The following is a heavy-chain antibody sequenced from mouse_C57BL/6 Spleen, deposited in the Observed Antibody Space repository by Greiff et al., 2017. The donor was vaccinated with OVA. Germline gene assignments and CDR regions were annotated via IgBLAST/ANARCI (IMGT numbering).Heavy chain of an antibody. J-gene: IGHJ1*03. V-gene: IGHV5-17*01. Sequence: EVQGVESGGGLVKPGGSLELSCAASGFTFSDYGMHWVRQAPEKGLEWVAYISSGSSTIYYADTVKGRFTISRDNAKNTLFLQMTSLRSEDTAMYYCARTGTDWYFDVWGTGTTVTVSS. CDR1: GFTFSDYG. CDR2: ISSGSSTI. CDR3: ARTGTDWYFDV. D-gene: IGHD4-1*01.